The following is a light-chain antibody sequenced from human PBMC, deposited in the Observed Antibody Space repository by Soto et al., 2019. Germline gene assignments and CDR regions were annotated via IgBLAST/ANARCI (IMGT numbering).Light chain of an antibody. CDR1: QSLSSNS. CDR3: QQYGSLPRS. V-gene: IGKV3-20*01. J-gene: IGKJ1*01. Sequence: EIVLTQSPGTLSLSPGERATLSCSASQSLSSNSLAWYQHKPGQAPRLLIYGASSRATGIPDRFSGSGSGTDFTLTISRLEPEDFAVYYCQQYGSLPRSFGQGTKVEI. CDR2: GAS.